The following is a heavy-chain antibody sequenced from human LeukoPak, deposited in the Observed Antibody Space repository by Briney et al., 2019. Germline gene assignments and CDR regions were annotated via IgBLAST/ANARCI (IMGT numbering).Heavy chain of an antibody. CDR3: ARRYSSRDGVDY. CDR1: GGSFSGYY. J-gene: IGHJ4*02. CDR2: INHSGST. Sequence: SETLSLTCAVYGGSFSGYYWSWIRQPPGKGLEWIGEINHSGSTNYNPSLKSRVTISVDTSKNQFSLKLSSVTAADTVVYYCARRYSSRDGVDYWGQGTLVTVSS. D-gene: IGHD6-19*01. V-gene: IGHV4-34*01.